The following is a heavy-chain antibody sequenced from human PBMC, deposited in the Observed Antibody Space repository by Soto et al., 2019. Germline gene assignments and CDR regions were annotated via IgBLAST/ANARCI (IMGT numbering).Heavy chain of an antibody. V-gene: IGHV5-51*01. CDR2: IYPADSDI. CDR1: GYSFTSYW. D-gene: IGHD6-13*01. CDR3: ARRGTSWHTVVY. Sequence: PGESLKISCKASGYSFTSYWIGWVRQMPGKGLEWMGIIYPADSDIRYSPSFQGQVTMSADKSISTAYLQWSSLKASDTAMFYWARRGTSWHTVVYWGQGPLVTVSS. J-gene: IGHJ4*02.